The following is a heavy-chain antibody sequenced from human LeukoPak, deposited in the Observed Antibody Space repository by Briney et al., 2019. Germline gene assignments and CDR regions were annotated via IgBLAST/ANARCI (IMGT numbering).Heavy chain of an antibody. V-gene: IGHV1-18*01. CDR1: GDTFTSYG. CDR3: ARGRSSGWYRTYYFDY. J-gene: IGHJ4*02. D-gene: IGHD6-19*01. CDR2: ISAYNGNT. Sequence: ASVKVSCKASGDTFTSYGISWVRQAPGQGLEWMGWISAYNGNTNYAQKLQGRVTMTTDTSTSTAYMELRSLRSDDTAVYYCARGRSSGWYRTYYFDYWGQGTLVTVSS.